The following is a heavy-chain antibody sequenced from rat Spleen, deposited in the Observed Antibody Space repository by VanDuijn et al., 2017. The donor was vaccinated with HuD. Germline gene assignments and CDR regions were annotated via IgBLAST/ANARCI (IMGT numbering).Heavy chain of an antibody. CDR1: GFTFSDYY. V-gene: IGHV5-20*01. CDR3: TRGNNYFDY. CDR2: ITNTGGST. J-gene: IGHJ2*01. D-gene: IGHD1-10*01. Sequence: EVQLVESDGGLVQPGRSLKLSCAASGFTFSDYYMAWVRQAPTKGLEWVASITNTGGSTYYPDSVKGRFTISRDNAKSTLYLQMNSLRSEDTATYYCTRGNNYFDYWGQGVMITVSS.